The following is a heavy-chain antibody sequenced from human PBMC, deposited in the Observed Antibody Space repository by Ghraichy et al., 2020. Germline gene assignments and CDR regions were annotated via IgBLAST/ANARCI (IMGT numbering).Heavy chain of an antibody. V-gene: IGHV1-18*04. J-gene: IGHJ5*02. D-gene: IGHD3-22*01. Sequence: ASVKVSCKASGYTFTSYGISWVRQAPGQGLEWMGWIGAYNGNTNYAQKLQGRVTMTTDTSTSTAYMELRSLRSDDTAVYYCARSMGYYYDSSGYPNWFDPWGQGTLVTVSS. CDR1: GYTFTSYG. CDR3: ARSMGYYYDSSGYPNWFDP. CDR2: IGAYNGNT.